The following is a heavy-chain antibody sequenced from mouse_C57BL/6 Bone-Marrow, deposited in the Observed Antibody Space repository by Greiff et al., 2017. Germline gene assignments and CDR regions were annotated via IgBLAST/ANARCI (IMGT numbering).Heavy chain of an antibody. CDR3: ARSGPLGRSFDY. V-gene: IGHV1-55*01. D-gene: IGHD4-1*01. Sequence: QVQLKQSGAELVKPGASVKMSCKASGYTFTSYWITWVKQRPGQGLEWIGDIYPTSGRTNYNEKFKSKAILTVDTSYNTAYMQLISLTSEDSAVFYCARSGPLGRSFDYWGQGTTLTVSS. J-gene: IGHJ2*01. CDR1: GYTFTSYW. CDR2: IYPTSGRT.